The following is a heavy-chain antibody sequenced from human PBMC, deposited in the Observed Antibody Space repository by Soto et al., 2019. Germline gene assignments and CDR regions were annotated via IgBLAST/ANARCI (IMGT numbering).Heavy chain of an antibody. V-gene: IGHV6-1*01. J-gene: IGHJ6*02. CDR1: GDSVSSNCAA. Sequence: SQTLSLTXAISGDSVSSNCAAWNWIRQSPSRGLEWLGRTYYRSKWYNDYAGSVKSRITINPDTSKNQVSLQLNSVTPEDTAVYFCARGRGSGWNYYGMDVWGQGTTVTVSS. CDR2: TYYRSKWYN. D-gene: IGHD6-19*01. CDR3: ARGRGSGWNYYGMDV.